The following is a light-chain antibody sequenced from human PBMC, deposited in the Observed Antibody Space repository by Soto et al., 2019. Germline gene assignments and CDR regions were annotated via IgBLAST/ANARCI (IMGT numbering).Light chain of an antibody. CDR1: QSFRGL. Sequence: EAVLTQSPVTLSLSPGERATLSCRASQSFRGLLAWYQQKPGQAPRLLIYDAYNRATGIPPRFSGSGSGTDFTLTISRLEPEDFAVYYCQQYGGSWTFGQGTKVDI. CDR2: DAY. CDR3: QQYGGSWT. V-gene: IGKV3-11*01. J-gene: IGKJ1*01.